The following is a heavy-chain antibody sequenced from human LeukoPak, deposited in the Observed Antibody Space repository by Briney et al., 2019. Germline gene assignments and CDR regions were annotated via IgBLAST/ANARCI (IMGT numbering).Heavy chain of an antibody. CDR2: ISGYNGNT. Sequence: GASVKVSCKASGYTFTSYGISWVRQAPGQGLEWMGWISGYNGNTNYAQKLQGRVTMTTDTSTSTAYMELRSLRSDDTAVYYCAKDLYNQLLWGPFDYWGQGTLVTVSS. CDR1: GYTFTSYG. J-gene: IGHJ4*02. D-gene: IGHD2-2*01. CDR3: AKDLYNQLLWGPFDY. V-gene: IGHV1-18*01.